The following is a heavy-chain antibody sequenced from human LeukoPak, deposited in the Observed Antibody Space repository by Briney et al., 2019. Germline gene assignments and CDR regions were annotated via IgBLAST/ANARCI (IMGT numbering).Heavy chain of an antibody. CDR2: ISYDGSNK. Sequence: GGSLRLSCAASGFTFSSYGMHWVRQAPGKGLEWVAVISYDGSNKYYADSVKGRFTISRDNSKNTLYLQMNSLRAEDTAVYYCARARSIAAHHAFDIWGQGTMVTVSS. V-gene: IGHV3-30*03. CDR3: ARARSIAAHHAFDI. CDR1: GFTFSSYG. D-gene: IGHD6-6*01. J-gene: IGHJ3*02.